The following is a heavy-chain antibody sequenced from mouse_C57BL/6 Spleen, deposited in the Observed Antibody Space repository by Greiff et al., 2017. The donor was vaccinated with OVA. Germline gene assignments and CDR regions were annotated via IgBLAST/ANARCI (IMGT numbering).Heavy chain of an antibody. CDR1: GYTFTSYW. Sequence: QVQLQQPGTDLVKPGASVKLSCKASGYTFTSYWMHWVKQRPGQGLEWIGNINPSNGGTHYTEKFQSKATLTVDKSSSTAYMQLSSLTSEDSAVYYCARGTAQASGYYFDYWGQGTTLTVSS. V-gene: IGHV1-53*01. CDR2: INPSNGGT. J-gene: IGHJ2*01. D-gene: IGHD3-2*02. CDR3: ARGTAQASGYYFDY.